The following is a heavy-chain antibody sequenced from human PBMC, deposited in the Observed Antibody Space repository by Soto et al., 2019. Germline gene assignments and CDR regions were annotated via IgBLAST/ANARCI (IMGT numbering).Heavy chain of an antibody. J-gene: IGHJ4*02. D-gene: IGHD3-16*01. CDR2: LYTRGTT. V-gene: IGHV4-4*07. CDR3: AKGGTYYFDS. Sequence: SETLSLTCSVSGAYISNFYWSWIRQSAGKGLEWIGRLYTRGTTDYNPSLKSRVTMSIDTSKNRVSLSLTSVTAADTAVYYCAKGGTYYFDSWGQGIVVTVSS. CDR1: GAYISNFY.